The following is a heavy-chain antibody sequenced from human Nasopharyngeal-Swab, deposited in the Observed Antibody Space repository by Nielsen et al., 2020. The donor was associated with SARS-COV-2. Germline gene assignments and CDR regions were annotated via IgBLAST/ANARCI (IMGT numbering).Heavy chain of an antibody. CDR2: IYYSGST. J-gene: IGHJ4*02. D-gene: IGHD4-23*01. V-gene: IGHV4-59*01. CDR3: ARGSVHDYGGSDFDY. Sequence: SETLSLTCTVSGGSISSYYWGWIRQPPGKGLEWIGYIYYSGSTNYNPSLKSRVTISVDTSKNQFSLKLSSVTAADTAVYYCARGSVHDYGGSDFDYWGQGTLVTVSS. CDR1: GGSISSYY.